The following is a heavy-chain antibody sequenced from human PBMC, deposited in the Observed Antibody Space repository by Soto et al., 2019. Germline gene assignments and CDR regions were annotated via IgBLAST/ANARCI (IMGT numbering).Heavy chain of an antibody. D-gene: IGHD2-21*02. J-gene: IGHJ4*02. CDR3: ARSMVVVTALDY. CDR2: INAGNGNT. Sequence: QVQLVQSGAEEKKPGASVKVSCKASGYTFTSYAMHWVRQAPGQRLEWMGWINAGNGNTKYSQKFQGRVTITRDTYASTAYMELSSLRSEDTAVYYCARSMVVVTALDYWGQGTLVTVSS. CDR1: GYTFTSYA. V-gene: IGHV1-3*05.